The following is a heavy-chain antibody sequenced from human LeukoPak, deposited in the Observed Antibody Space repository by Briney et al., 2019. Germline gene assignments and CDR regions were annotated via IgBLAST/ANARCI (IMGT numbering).Heavy chain of an antibody. D-gene: IGHD6-13*01. CDR3: ARDGSSWYPFDY. V-gene: IGHV3-21*01. J-gene: IGHJ4*02. CDR2: ISSSSSYI. Sequence: GGSLRLSCAASGFTFSSYSMNWVRQAPGKGLEWVSSISSSSSYIYYADSVKGRFTISRDNAKNSLCLQMNSLRAEDTAVYYCARDGSSWYPFDYWGQGTLVTVSS. CDR1: GFTFSSYS.